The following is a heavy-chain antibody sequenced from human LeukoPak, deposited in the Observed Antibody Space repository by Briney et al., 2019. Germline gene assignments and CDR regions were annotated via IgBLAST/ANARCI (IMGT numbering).Heavy chain of an antibody. CDR1: RGTLSSYA. J-gene: IGHJ4*02. CDR3: ARDGRAYSGSYYFDY. D-gene: IGHD1-26*01. Sequence: ASVKVSCKASRGTLSSYAISWVRQAPGQGLEWMGGIIPIFGTANYAQKFQGRVTITADESTSTAYMELSSLRSEDTAVYYCARDGRAYSGSYYFDYWGQGTLVTVSS. V-gene: IGHV1-69*13. CDR2: IIPIFGTA.